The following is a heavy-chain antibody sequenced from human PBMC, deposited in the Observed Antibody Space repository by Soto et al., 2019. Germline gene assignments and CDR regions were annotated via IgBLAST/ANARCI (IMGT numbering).Heavy chain of an antibody. D-gene: IGHD7-27*01. Sequence: KAPEPMPFSALALASPIRSQTYYQHCMCHPPRKGLEWIGRMSYSRSTYYTPSVKSRVTISVDTAKNQCSLKLTSVTAADTAVYFCASHLRPPNWGGGYFGYWGQGPLVTVSS. V-gene: IGHV4-39*01. CDR1: ASPIRSQTYY. CDR2: MSYSRST. CDR3: ASHLRPPNWGGGYFGY. J-gene: IGHJ4*02.